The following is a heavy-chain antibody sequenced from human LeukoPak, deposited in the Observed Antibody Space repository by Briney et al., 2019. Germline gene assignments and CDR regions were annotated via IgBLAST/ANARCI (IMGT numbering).Heavy chain of an antibody. CDR1: GGSFSGYY. Sequence: SETLSLTCAVYGGSFSGYYWSWIRQPPGKGLEWIGEINHSGSTNYNPSLKSRVTISVDTSKNQFSLKLSSVTTADTAVYYCARNSLKQWLEVWGQGTLVTVSS. CDR2: INHSGST. D-gene: IGHD6-19*01. CDR3: ARNSLKQWLEV. V-gene: IGHV4-34*01. J-gene: IGHJ4*02.